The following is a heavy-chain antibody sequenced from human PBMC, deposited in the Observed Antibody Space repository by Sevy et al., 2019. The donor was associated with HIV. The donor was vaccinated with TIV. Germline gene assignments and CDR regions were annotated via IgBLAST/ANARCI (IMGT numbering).Heavy chain of an antibody. D-gene: IGHD3-16*01. CDR2: VYNSGST. J-gene: IGHJ4*02. CDR1: GGSIGSYY. CDR3: AKDPGGGGIVN. Sequence: SETLSLTCTVSGGSIGSYYWSWIRQSPGKGLQGSGYVYNSGSTNYSPSRKSRVTISVDTSKNQFSRRLNSATAADTAIDYDAKDPGGGGIVNWGQGTLVTVSS. V-gene: IGHV4-59*01.